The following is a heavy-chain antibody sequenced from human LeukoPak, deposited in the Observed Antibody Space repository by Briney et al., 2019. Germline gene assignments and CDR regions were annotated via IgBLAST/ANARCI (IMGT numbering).Heavy chain of an antibody. CDR1: GFTFSSYS. Sequence: GGSLRLSCAASGFTFSSYSMTWVRQAPGKGLEWVGFIRSKIYGGTPEYAASVRGRFTISRDDSKGVAYLQMNSLKTEDTAVYYCTRDQTPYYWGQGTLVTVSS. V-gene: IGHV3-49*04. J-gene: IGHJ4*02. CDR3: TRDQTPYY. CDR2: IRSKIYGGTP.